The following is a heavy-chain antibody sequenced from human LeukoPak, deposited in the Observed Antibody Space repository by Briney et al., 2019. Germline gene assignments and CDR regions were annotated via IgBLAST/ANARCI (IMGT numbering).Heavy chain of an antibody. Sequence: PSQTLSLTCTVSGGSISSGDYYWSWIRQPPGKGLEWIGYIYYSGSTYYNPSLKSRVTISVDTSKNQFSLKLSSVTAADTAVYYCARVTLVSGSDYIRDYWGQGTLVTVFS. V-gene: IGHV4-30-4*01. CDR3: ARVTLVSGSDYIRDY. J-gene: IGHJ4*02. CDR1: GGSISSGDYY. CDR2: IYYSGST. D-gene: IGHD4-11*01.